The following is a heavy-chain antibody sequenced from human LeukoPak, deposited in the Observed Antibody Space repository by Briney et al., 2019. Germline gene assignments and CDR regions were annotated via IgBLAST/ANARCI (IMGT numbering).Heavy chain of an antibody. D-gene: IGHD3-10*01. J-gene: IGHJ4*02. CDR2: IDTDGTHT. Sequence: GGSLRLSCAASEFTFSSYWMHWVRQAPGKGLVWVSRIDTDGTHTSYADSVMGRFTISRDNSKNTLYLQMNSLRAEDTAVYYCAKDSYYYGSGSWDYWGQGTLVTVSS. CDR1: EFTFSSYW. V-gene: IGHV3-74*01. CDR3: AKDSYYYGSGSWDY.